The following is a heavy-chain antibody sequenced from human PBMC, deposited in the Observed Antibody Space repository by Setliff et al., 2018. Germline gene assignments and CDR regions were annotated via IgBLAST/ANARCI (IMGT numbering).Heavy chain of an antibody. CDR2: IYYDGRT. CDR3: ARVYGENDLPDI. Sequence: PSETLSLTCTVSGGSITSHSYYWAWIRQPPGKGLEWAGSIYYDGRTFSHPSLRSRVTVSVDTSKNQFSLKLTSVTAADTAMYYCARVYGENDLPDIWGQGTMVTVSS. D-gene: IGHD4-17*01. V-gene: IGHV4-39*07. J-gene: IGHJ3*02. CDR1: GGSITSHSYY.